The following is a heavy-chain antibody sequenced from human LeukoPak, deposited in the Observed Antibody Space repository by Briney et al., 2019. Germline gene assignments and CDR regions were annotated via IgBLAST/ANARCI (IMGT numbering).Heavy chain of an antibody. CDR1: GFTFSTYG. V-gene: IGHV3-33*01. J-gene: IGHJ3*02. D-gene: IGHD3-22*01. Sequence: GGSLRLSCAASGFTFSTYGMHWVRQAPGKGLEWVSLIWYDGSKKYYADSVKGRFTISRDNSKNTLYLQMNSLRAEDTAVYYCARDALSFYYDSSGYYPDAFDIWGQGTMVTVSS. CDR2: IWYDGSKK. CDR3: ARDALSFYYDSSGYYPDAFDI.